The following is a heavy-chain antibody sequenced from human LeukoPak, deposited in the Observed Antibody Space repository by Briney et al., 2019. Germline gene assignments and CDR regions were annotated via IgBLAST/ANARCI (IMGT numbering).Heavy chain of an antibody. CDR3: ARLRYTTGWYSLDY. CDR2: ISAYNDNT. V-gene: IGHV1-18*01. CDR1: GYTFTNYYG. J-gene: IGHJ4*02. D-gene: IGHD6-19*01. Sequence: ASVKVSCKASGYTFTNYYGISWVRQAPGQGLEWMGWISAYNDNTQYAQKLQGRVTMTTDTSTNTAYMELRSLRSGDTAVYYCARLRYTTGWYSLDYWGQGTLVTVSS.